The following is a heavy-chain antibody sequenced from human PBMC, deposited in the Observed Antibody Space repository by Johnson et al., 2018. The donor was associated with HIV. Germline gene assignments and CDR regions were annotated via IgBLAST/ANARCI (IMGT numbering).Heavy chain of an antibody. CDR1: GFIFDDYG. V-gene: IGHV3-20*04. D-gene: IGHD6-13*01. CDR3: ARVRTAAGFDAFDI. J-gene: IGHJ3*02. CDR2: LNWNGGST. Sequence: VQLVESGGGLVQPGGSLRLSCAASGFIFDDYGMSWVRQAPRKGLAWVSGLNWNGGSTGYADSVKGRYTISRDNAKNSLYLQMNSLRAEDTALYYCARVRTAAGFDAFDIWGQGTMVTVSS.